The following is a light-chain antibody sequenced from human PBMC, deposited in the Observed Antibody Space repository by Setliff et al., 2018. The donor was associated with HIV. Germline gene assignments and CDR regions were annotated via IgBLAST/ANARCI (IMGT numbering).Light chain of an antibody. CDR1: NSDIGSYDF. CDR3: SSYTNITTRV. J-gene: IGLJ1*01. Sequence: QSVLTQPASVSGSPGQSITISCTGTNSDIGSYDFVSWYLHHPGKAPKLMIYEVSNRPSGVSSRFSASKSGNTASLTISGLQTEDEADYYCSSYTNITTRVFGTGTRSPS. CDR2: EVS. V-gene: IGLV2-14*01.